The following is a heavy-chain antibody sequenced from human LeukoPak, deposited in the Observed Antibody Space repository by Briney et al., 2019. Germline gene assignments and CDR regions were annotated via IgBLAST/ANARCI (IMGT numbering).Heavy chain of an antibody. D-gene: IGHD6-19*01. V-gene: IGHV4-59*01. CDR2: IYYSGST. J-gene: IGHJ6*02. Sequence: SETLSLTCPVSGGSISSYYWSWIRQPPGKGLEWFGYIYYSGSTNYNPSLTSRVTISVDTSKYQFSLKLSAVTAADTAVYYCARGVTSGWHYYYYGMDVWGQGTTVTVSS. CDR1: GGSISSYY. CDR3: ARGVTSGWHYYYYGMDV.